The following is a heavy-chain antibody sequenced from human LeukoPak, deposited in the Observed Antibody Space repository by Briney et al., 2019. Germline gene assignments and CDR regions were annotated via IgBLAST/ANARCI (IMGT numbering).Heavy chain of an antibody. CDR1: GFTFSSYG. Sequence: PGGSLRLCCAASGFTFSSYGMHWVRQAPGKGLEWVAFMRYDGSNKYYADPVKGRFTISRDNSKNTLYLQMNSLRAEDTAEYSCAKDQDYDYVSGSYRLQDYWGQGTLVTVSS. CDR2: MRYDGSNK. D-gene: IGHD3-16*02. CDR3: AKDQDYDYVSGSYRLQDY. J-gene: IGHJ4*02. V-gene: IGHV3-30*02.